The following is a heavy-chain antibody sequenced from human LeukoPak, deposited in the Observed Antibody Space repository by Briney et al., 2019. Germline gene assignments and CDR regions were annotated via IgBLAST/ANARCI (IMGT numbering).Heavy chain of an antibody. Sequence: GGSLRLSCAASGFSFSSYGMHWVRQAPGKGLEWVTFIRYDGSDKFYADSVKGRFTTSRDNSRSTLYLQMNSLRPEDTAVYYCARDIVEPPGSGRYFDNWGQGTLVTVSS. V-gene: IGHV3-30*02. D-gene: IGHD1-14*01. CDR2: IRYDGSDK. J-gene: IGHJ4*02. CDR3: ARDIVEPPGSGRYFDN. CDR1: GFSFSSYG.